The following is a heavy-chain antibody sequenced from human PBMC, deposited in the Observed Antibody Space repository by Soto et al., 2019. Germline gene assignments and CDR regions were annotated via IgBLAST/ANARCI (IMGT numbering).Heavy chain of an antibody. V-gene: IGHV3-30-3*01. CDR2: ISYDGSNK. Sequence: QVQLVESGGGVVQPGRSLRLSCAASGFTFSSYAMHWVRQAPGKGLEWVAVISYDGSNKYYADSVKGRFTISRDNSKNTLYLQMNSLRAEDTAVFYCARVVPFHSVGYCISTICYTGGMDVWGQGTTVTVSS. CDR1: GFTFSSYA. D-gene: IGHD2-2*01. CDR3: ARVVPFHSVGYCISTICYTGGMDV. J-gene: IGHJ6*02.